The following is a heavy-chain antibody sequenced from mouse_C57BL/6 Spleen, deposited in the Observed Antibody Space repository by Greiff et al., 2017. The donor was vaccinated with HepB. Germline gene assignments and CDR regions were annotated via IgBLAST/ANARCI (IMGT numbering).Heavy chain of an antibody. CDR1: GYSITSGYY. V-gene: IGHV3-6*01. CDR2: ISYDGSN. CDR3: AKLGLGYFDV. J-gene: IGHJ1*03. Sequence: EVKLMESGPGLVKPSQSLSLTCSVTGYSITSGYYWNWIRQFPGNKLEWMGYISYDGSNNYNPSLKNRISITRDTSKNQFFLKLNSVTTEDTATYYCAKLGLGYFDVWGTGTTVTVSS. D-gene: IGHD4-1*01.